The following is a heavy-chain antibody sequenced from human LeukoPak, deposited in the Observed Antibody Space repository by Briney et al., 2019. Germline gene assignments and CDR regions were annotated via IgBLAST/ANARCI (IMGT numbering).Heavy chain of an antibody. V-gene: IGHV1-2*06. D-gene: IGHD3-22*01. CDR2: INPNSGGT. Sequence: ASVKVSCKASGYTFTGYYMHWVRQAPGQGLEWMGRINPNSGGTNYAQKFQGRVTMTRDTSISTAYMELSRLRSDDTAVYYCARDDYSSGYYPDYWGQGTLVTVSS. CDR3: ARDDYSSGYYPDY. CDR1: GYTFTGYY. J-gene: IGHJ4*02.